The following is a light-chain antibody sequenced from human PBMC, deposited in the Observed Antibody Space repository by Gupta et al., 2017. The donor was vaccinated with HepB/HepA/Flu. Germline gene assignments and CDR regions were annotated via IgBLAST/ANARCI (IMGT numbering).Light chain of an antibody. CDR2: DVS. CDR1: SSDVGGYNY. J-gene: IGLJ1*01. Sequence: QSALTQPRSVSGSPGQSVTISCTGTSSDVGGYNYVSWYQQHPGKAPKLMIYDVSKRPSGVPYRFSGSKSGNPASLTISWLQAEDDADYYCCSYAGSYTYVFGTGTKVTVL. CDR3: CSYAGSYTYV. V-gene: IGLV2-11*01.